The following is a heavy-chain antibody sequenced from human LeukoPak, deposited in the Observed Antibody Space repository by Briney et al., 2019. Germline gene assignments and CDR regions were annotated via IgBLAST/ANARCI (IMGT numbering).Heavy chain of an antibody. V-gene: IGHV3-11*04. CDR2: ISSSGSTI. Sequence: GGSLRLSCAASGFTVSSNCMSWVRQAPGKGLEWVSYISSSGSTIYYADSVKGRFTISRDNAKDSLYLQMNSLRAEDTAVYYCAELGITMIGGVWGKGTTVTISS. D-gene: IGHD3-10*02. CDR3: AELGITMIGGV. CDR1: GFTVSSNC. J-gene: IGHJ6*04.